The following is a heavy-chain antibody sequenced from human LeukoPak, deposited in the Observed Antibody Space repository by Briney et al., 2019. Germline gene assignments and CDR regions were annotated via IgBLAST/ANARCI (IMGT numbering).Heavy chain of an antibody. CDR2: INPSGGST. CDR3: ATVMWGIAVAGFSY. J-gene: IGHJ4*02. D-gene: IGHD6-19*01. Sequence: ASVKVSCKASGYTFTSYYMHWVRQAPGQGLEWMGIINPSGGSTSYAQKFQGRVTMTEDTSTDTAYMELSSLRSEDTAVYYCATVMWGIAVAGFSYWGQGTLVTVSS. V-gene: IGHV1-46*01. CDR1: GYTFTSYY.